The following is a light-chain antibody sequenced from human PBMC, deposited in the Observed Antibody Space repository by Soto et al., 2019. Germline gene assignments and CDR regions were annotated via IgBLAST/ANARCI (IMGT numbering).Light chain of an antibody. CDR2: AAS. V-gene: IGKV3-15*01. CDR1: QSVSSN. J-gene: IGKJ1*01. Sequence: EIVMTQSPATLSVSPGERATLSCRASQSVSSNLAWYQQKPGQAPRLLIYAASTRATDIPARVSGSGSGTEFTLIISSLQSEDFAVYYCQQYNNWPHTFGQGTKVEIK. CDR3: QQYNNWPHT.